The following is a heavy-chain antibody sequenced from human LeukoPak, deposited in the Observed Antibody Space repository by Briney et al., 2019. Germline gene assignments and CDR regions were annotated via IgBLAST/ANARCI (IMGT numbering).Heavy chain of an antibody. Sequence: PGGSLRLSCAASGFTFSSYAMSWVRQAPGKGLEWVSSISSSGDRTYYADSVKGRFTISRDNSKNTLYLQMNSLRAEDTAVYYCAKDLRPDYYDSSGYGVHDYWGQGTLVTVSS. D-gene: IGHD3-22*01. J-gene: IGHJ4*02. CDR2: ISSSGDRT. CDR1: GFTFSSYA. CDR3: AKDLRPDYYDSSGYGVHDY. V-gene: IGHV3-23*01.